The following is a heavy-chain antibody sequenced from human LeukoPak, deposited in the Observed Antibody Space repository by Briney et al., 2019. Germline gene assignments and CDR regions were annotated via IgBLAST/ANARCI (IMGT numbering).Heavy chain of an antibody. Sequence: GGTLRLSCAASGFTFTHYGMNWVRQAPGEGLEWVSGLISSGASTYYADSVKGRFTVSRDNSKNMVYLQINSLTAKDTAIYYCGRDSRWAQPDYWGQGTLVTVSS. V-gene: IGHV3-23*01. CDR1: GFTFTHYG. CDR3: GRDSRWAQPDY. J-gene: IGHJ4*02. CDR2: LISSGAST. D-gene: IGHD5-24*01.